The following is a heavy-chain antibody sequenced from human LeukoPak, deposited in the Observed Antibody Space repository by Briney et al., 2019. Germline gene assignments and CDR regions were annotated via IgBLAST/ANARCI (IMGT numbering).Heavy chain of an antibody. CDR3: ARAPNYGEHAFDI. CDR2: IYYSGST. CDR1: GGSISSSSYY. J-gene: IGHJ3*02. Sequence: SETLSLTCTVSGGSISSSSYYWGWIRQPPGKGLEWIGSIYYSGSTYYNPSLKSRVTISVDTSKNQFSLKLSSVTAADTAVYYCARAPNYGEHAFDIWGQGTMVTVSS. D-gene: IGHD4-17*01. V-gene: IGHV4-39*07.